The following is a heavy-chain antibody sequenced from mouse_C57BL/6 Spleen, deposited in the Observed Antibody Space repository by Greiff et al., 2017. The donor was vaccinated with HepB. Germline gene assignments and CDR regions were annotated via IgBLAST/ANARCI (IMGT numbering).Heavy chain of an antibody. J-gene: IGHJ4*01. Sequence: QVQLQQPGTGLVKPGASVKLSCKASGYTFTSYWMHWVKQRPGQGLEWIGNINPSNGGTNYNEKFKSKATLTVDKSSSTAYMQLSSLTSEDSAVYYCARVGGYYPYAMDYWGQGTSVTVSS. CDR1: GYTFTSYW. D-gene: IGHD2-3*01. CDR3: ARVGGYYPYAMDY. CDR2: INPSNGGT. V-gene: IGHV1-53*01.